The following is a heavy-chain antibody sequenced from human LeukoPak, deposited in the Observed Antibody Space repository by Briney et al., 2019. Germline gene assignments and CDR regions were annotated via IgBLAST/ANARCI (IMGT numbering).Heavy chain of an antibody. D-gene: IGHD3-10*01. CDR3: ARYKFGYYGSGSYFDY. V-gene: IGHV4-34*01. CDR2: INHSGIT. Sequence: PSETLSLTCAVYGGSFSGYYWSWVRQPPGKGLELIGEINHSGITNYNPCLKSRVTISVDTSKNQFALKLSSVTAAETAVYYCARYKFGYYGSGSYFDYWGQGTLVTVSS. CDR1: GGSFSGYY. J-gene: IGHJ4*02.